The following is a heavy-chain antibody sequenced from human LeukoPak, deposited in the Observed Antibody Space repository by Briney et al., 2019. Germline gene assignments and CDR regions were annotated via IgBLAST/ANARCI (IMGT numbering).Heavy chain of an antibody. J-gene: IGHJ5*02. CDR1: GGSISSYY. Sequence: SETLSLTCTVSGGSISSYYWSWIRQPPGKGLEWIGYIYYSGSTNYNPSLKSRVTISVDTSKNQFSLKLSSVTAADTAVYYCARENSYGDCVGWFDPWGQGTLVTVSS. CDR2: IYYSGST. V-gene: IGHV4-59*01. D-gene: IGHD4-17*01. CDR3: ARENSYGDCVGWFDP.